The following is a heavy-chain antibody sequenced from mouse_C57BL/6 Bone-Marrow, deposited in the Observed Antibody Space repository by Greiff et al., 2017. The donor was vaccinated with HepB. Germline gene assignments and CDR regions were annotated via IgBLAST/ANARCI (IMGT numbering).Heavy chain of an antibody. CDR2: ISDGGSYT. CDR1: GFTFSSYA. J-gene: IGHJ3*01. CDR3: ARDRGYYGSSFAY. Sequence: EVKVVESGGGLVKPGGSLKLSCAASGFTFSSYAMSWVRQTPEKRLEWVATISDGGSYTYYPDNVKGRFTISRDNAKINLYLQMSHLKSEDTAMYYCARDRGYYGSSFAYWGQGTLVTVSA. V-gene: IGHV5-4*01. D-gene: IGHD1-1*01.